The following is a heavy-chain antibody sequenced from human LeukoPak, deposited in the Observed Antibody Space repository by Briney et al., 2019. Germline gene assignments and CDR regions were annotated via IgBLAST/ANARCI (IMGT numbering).Heavy chain of an antibody. CDR3: ARRVYCSSISCHHYHYYMDV. CDR2: IIPIFGTA. V-gene: IGHV1-69*01. Sequence: SVKVSCKASGGTFSSYAISWVRQAPGQGLEWMGGIIPIFGTANYAQKFQGRVTITADESTSTAYMELSSLRSEDTAVYYCARRVYCSSISCHHYHYYMDVWGTGTTVTVSS. D-gene: IGHD2-2*01. J-gene: IGHJ6*03. CDR1: GGTFSSYA.